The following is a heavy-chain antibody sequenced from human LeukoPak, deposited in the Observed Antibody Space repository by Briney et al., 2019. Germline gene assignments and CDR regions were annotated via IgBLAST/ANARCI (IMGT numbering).Heavy chain of an antibody. CDR1: GGTFSSYA. CDR3: ARGAAAVVGFSAFDI. D-gene: IGHD6-13*01. Sequence: SVKVSCKASGGTFSSYAISWVRQAPGQGLEWMGRIIPILGIANYAQKFQGRVTITADKSTSTAYMELSSLRSEDTAVYYCARGAAAVVGFSAFDIWGQGTMVTVSS. CDR2: IIPILGIA. J-gene: IGHJ3*02. V-gene: IGHV1-69*04.